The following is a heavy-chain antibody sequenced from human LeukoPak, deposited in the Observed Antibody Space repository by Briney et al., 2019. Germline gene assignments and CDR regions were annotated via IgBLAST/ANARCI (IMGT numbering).Heavy chain of an antibody. V-gene: IGHV3-11*03. Sequence: KSGGSLRLSCAASGFTFSDYYMSWIRQAPGKGLEWVSYISSSSSYTNYADSVKGRFTIPRDNAKNSLYLQMNSLRAEDTAVYYCARSTTYYDSSGNDYWGQGTLVTVSS. D-gene: IGHD3-22*01. CDR3: ARSTTYYDSSGNDY. J-gene: IGHJ4*02. CDR1: GFTFSDYY. CDR2: ISSSSSYT.